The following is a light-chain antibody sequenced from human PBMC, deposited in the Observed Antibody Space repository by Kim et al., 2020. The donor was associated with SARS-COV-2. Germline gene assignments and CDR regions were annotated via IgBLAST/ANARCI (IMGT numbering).Light chain of an antibody. V-gene: IGKV3-11*01. CDR1: QSVSSY. J-gene: IGKJ4*01. CDR3: QQRSNWPPT. Sequence: LSPGERATRSCRASQSVSSYLAWYQQKPGQAPRLLIYDASNGATGIPARFSGSGSGTDFTLTISSLEPEDFAVYYCQQRSNWPPTFGGGTKVDIK. CDR2: DAS.